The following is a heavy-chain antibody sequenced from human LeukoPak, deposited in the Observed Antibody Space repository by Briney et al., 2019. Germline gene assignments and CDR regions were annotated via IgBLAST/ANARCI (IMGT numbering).Heavy chain of an antibody. CDR2: TLYRSNWYD. CDR3: AREVAGTWAFDI. CDR1: GDSVSSNTAA. D-gene: IGHD6-19*01. J-gene: IGHJ3*02. Sequence: SQTLSLTCAISGDSVSSNTAAWNWIRQSPSGGLEWLGRTLYRSNWYDDYAASVKSRITINPDTSNNHFSLHLKSVTPEDTAVYYCAREVAGTWAFDIWGQGTRVTVSS. V-gene: IGHV6-1*01.